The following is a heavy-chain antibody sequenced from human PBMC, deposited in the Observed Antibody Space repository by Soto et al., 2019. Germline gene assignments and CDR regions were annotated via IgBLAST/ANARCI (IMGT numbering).Heavy chain of an antibody. Sequence: SLKVSCKASGGTFSSYTISWVRQAPGQGLEWMGRIIPILGIANYAQKFQGRVTITADKSTSTAYMELSSLRSEDTAVYYCARLRDSDGMDVWGQGTTVTVSS. CDR1: GGTFSSYT. J-gene: IGHJ6*02. CDR3: ARLRDSDGMDV. D-gene: IGHD1-26*01. CDR2: IIPILGIA. V-gene: IGHV1-69*02.